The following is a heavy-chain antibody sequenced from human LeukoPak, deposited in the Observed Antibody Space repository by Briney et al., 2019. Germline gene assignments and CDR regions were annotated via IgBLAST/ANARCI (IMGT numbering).Heavy chain of an antibody. D-gene: IGHD2-15*01. J-gene: IGHJ5*02. Sequence: SETLSLTCTVSGGSISSSSYYWGWIRQPPGKGLEWIGSIYYSGSTYYNPSLKSRVTISVDTSKNQFSLKLSSVTAADTAVYYCAGGGNLRFDPWGQGTLVTVSS. CDR3: AGGGNLRFDP. V-gene: IGHV4-39*07. CDR1: GGSISSSSYY. CDR2: IYYSGST.